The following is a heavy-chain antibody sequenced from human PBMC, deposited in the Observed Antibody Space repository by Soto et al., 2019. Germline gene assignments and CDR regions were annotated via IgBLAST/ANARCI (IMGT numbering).Heavy chain of an antibody. CDR1: GFTFSYNG. CDR2: IWHDGSNQ. V-gene: IGHV3-33*01. D-gene: IGHD3-3*01. Sequence: QVQLVESGGGVVQPGTSLRLSCAASGFTFSYNGMHWVRQAPGKGLEWLAIIWHDGSNQYYADSVRGRFTISRDKSKNTXYLHRNRLRADDTAVYYCARDHGTSATGVLIKGTDSWGQGSLVVVSA. CDR3: ARDHGTSATGVLIKGTDS. J-gene: IGHJ4*02.